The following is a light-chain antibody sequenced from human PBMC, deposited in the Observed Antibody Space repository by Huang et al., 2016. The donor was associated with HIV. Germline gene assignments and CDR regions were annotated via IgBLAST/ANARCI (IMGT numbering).Light chain of an antibody. CDR3: LQDYNFPWT. V-gene: IGKV1-6*01. CDR1: QGIRDD. Sequence: AILMTQSPSSLSVSVGDRVTITCRASQGIRDDLGWYQQKPGKAPMLLIYAASRLQSGVPSRFSGSGSGTHFTLTISSLQPEDFATYYCLQDYNFPWTFGQGTKVEIK. J-gene: IGKJ1*01. CDR2: AAS.